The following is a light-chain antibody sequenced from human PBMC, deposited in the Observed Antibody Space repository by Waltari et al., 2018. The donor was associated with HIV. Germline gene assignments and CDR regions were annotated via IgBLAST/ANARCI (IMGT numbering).Light chain of an antibody. CDR1: SSNIGSNF. V-gene: IGLV1-47*01. J-gene: IGLJ2*01. CDR3: AAWDDSLSGGV. Sequence: QSVLTQPPSASGTPGQSVTITCSGSSSNIGSNFVYWYQQVPGTAPKLLIYGNNQRPSVVPDRFSGAKTGTAASLAIIGLRAEDEADYYCAAWDDSLSGGVFGGGTKLTVL. CDR2: GNN.